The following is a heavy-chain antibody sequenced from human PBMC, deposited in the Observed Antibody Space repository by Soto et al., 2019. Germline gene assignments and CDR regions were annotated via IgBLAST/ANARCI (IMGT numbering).Heavy chain of an antibody. D-gene: IGHD2-21*02. CDR1: GFTFSGSA. J-gene: IGHJ2*01. CDR3: TRHALQYCGGDCYLLPYFDL. V-gene: IGHV3-73*02. Sequence: EVQLVESGGGLVQPGGSLKLSCAASGFTFSGSAMHWVRQASGKGLEWVGRIRSTANNYATAYAASVKGRFTISRDDSKNTAYLQMNSLKTEDTAVYYCTRHALQYCGGDCYLLPYFDLWGRGTLVTVSS. CDR2: IRSTANNYAT.